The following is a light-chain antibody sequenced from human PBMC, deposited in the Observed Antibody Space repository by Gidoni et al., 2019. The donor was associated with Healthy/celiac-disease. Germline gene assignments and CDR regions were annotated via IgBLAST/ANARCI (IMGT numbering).Light chain of an antibody. J-gene: IGLJ1*01. V-gene: IGLV2-14*01. Sequence: QSALTQPASVSGSPGQSITISCTGTSSDVGGYNYVSWYQQHPGKAPKLMIYEVSNRPSGVPDRFSGSKSGNTASLTISGLQAEDEADYYCSSYTSSSTQVFGSGTNVTVL. CDR3: SSYTSSSTQV. CDR1: SSDVGGYNY. CDR2: EVS.